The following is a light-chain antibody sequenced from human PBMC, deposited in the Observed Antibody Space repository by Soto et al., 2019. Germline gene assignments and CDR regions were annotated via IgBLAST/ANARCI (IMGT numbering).Light chain of an antibody. CDR1: SSDIGGYNY. CDR2: EVT. CDR3: SSYTSSSTLV. J-gene: IGLJ3*02. Sequence: QSALTQPASMSGSPGQSITISCTGTSSDIGGYNYVSWYQQHPGKAPKLMIYEVTNRPSGVSSRFSGSKSGNTASLTISALQAEDEADYYCSSYTSSSTLVFGGGTKLTVL. V-gene: IGLV2-14*01.